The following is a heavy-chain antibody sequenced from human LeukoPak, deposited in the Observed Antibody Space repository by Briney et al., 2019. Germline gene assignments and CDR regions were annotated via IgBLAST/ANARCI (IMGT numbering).Heavy chain of an antibody. V-gene: IGHV3-21*01. D-gene: IGHD2/OR15-2a*01. Sequence: GGSPRLSCAASGFTFSSYSMNWVRQAPGKGLEWVSSISSSSSYIYYADSVKGRFTISRDNAKNSLYLQMNSLRAEDTAVYYCARANRGDAFDIWGQGTMVTVSS. J-gene: IGHJ3*02. CDR3: ARANRGDAFDI. CDR2: ISSSSSYI. CDR1: GFTFSSYS.